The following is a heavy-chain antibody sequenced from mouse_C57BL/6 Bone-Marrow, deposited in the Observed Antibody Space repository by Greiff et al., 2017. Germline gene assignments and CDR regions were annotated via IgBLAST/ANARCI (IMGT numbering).Heavy chain of an antibody. CDR1: GFTFSSYG. Sequence: EVMLVESGGDLVKPGGSLKLSCAASGFTFSSYGMSWVRQTPDKRLEWVATISSGGSYTYSPDSVKGRFTISRDNAKNTLYLQMSSLKSEDTAMYYCARHGSDGYFPWGQGTLVTVSA. J-gene: IGHJ3*01. D-gene: IGHD2-3*01. CDR2: ISSGGSYT. CDR3: ARHGSDGYFP. V-gene: IGHV5-6*01.